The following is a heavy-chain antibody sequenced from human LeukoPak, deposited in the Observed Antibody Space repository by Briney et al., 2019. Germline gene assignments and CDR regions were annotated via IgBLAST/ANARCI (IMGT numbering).Heavy chain of an antibody. D-gene: IGHD5-12*01. CDR2: ISSSGSTI. J-gene: IGHJ4*02. V-gene: IGHV3-11*01. Sequence: GGSLRLSCAASGFAFSDYYMSWIRQAPGKGLEWVSYISSSGSTIYYADSVKGRFTISRDNAKNSLYLQMNSLRAEDTAVYYCARGYSGYDSPSYFDYWGQGTLVTVSS. CDR1: GFAFSDYY. CDR3: ARGYSGYDSPSYFDY.